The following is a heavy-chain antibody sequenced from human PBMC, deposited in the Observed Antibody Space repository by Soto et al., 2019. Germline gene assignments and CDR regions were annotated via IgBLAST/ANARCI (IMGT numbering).Heavy chain of an antibody. V-gene: IGHV1-18*04. CDR1: GYDFSSYG. J-gene: IGHJ4*02. D-gene: IGHD2-2*01. CDR2: ISASNGNS. CDR3: VRDPQRNDY. Sequence: QVQLVQSGAEVKKPGASVKVSCKASGYDFSSYGISWVLQAPGQGLEWMGWISASNGNSDYAQQFQGRVTMTSDTSRTTAYMELRSLRSEDTAVYYCVRDPQRNDYWGQGTLVNVSS.